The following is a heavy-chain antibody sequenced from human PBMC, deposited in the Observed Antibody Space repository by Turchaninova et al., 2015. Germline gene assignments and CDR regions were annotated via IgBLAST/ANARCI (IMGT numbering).Heavy chain of an antibody. CDR3: ARCSGGSWRLFDY. V-gene: IGHV1-69*01. J-gene: IGHJ4*02. CDR2: TIPIFGTA. CDR1: GGHVSSYA. Sequence: VQRVPSGAEVETPGSSVKACCKASGGHVSSYAISWGGQAPGQGLEWMGGTIPIFGTANYAQKFQGRVTITADESTSTAYMELSSLRSEDTAVYYCARCSGGSWRLFDYWGQGTLVTVSS. D-gene: IGHD1-1*01.